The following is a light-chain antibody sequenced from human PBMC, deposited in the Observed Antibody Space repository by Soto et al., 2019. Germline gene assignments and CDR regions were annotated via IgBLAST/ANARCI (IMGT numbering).Light chain of an antibody. J-gene: IGKJ4*01. Sequence: DIQMTQSPSSLSASVGDRVTITCRASESISNDLHWYQQKPGKAPKILIYAASTLQSGVPSRFSGSGSGTYFTLTISSLQPDDFATYYCQQYNSYSALTFGGGTKVEIK. CDR2: AAS. V-gene: IGKV1-16*01. CDR3: QQYNSYSALT. CDR1: ESISND.